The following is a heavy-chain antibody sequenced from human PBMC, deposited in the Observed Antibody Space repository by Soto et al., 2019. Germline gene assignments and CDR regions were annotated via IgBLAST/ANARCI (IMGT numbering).Heavy chain of an antibody. V-gene: IGHV1-18*01. Sequence: QIQLVQSGSEVRMPGASVKVSCKASGYIFTTYSITWVRQAPGQGLEWMGWVSASNGKTNYAQKFEDRVTMTTDTSTTTAYMELRSLRSYDTAVYYWAREAFGVQASWFDPWGQGTLVAVSS. CDR1: GYIFTTYS. J-gene: IGHJ5*02. CDR3: AREAFGVQASWFDP. D-gene: IGHD3-10*01. CDR2: VSASNGKT.